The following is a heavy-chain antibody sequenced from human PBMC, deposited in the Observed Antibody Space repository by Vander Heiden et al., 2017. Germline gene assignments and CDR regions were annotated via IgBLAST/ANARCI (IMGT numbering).Heavy chain of an antibody. V-gene: IGHV3-9*01. CDR3: AKMASGAQPFYDPFDI. D-gene: IGHD2-15*01. Sequence: EVQMVESGGGLVQPGRSLRLSCAASGFTLDDYAIPWVRQTPGKGLEWVSGISWNGDYIAYAHSVKGRFTISRANAKSSLYLQMNSLRVDDTALYFCAKMASGAQPFYDPFDIWGQGTMVTVSS. CDR2: ISWNGDYI. J-gene: IGHJ3*02. CDR1: GFTLDDYA.